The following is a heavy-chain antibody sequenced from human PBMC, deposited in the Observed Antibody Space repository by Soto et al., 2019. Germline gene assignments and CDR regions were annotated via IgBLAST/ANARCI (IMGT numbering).Heavy chain of an antibody. Sequence: QVQLQQWGAGLLKPSETLSLTCAVNGGSFSGYYWSRIRQPPGKGLEWIGEINHSGTTNYNPSLKSRVTISLDTSKNQFSLKVNSVTAADTGVYFCARHGDYYGMDVWGQGTTVTVSS. V-gene: IGHV4-34*01. J-gene: IGHJ6*02. CDR2: INHSGTT. CDR1: GGSFSGYY. D-gene: IGHD3-16*01. CDR3: ARHGDYYGMDV.